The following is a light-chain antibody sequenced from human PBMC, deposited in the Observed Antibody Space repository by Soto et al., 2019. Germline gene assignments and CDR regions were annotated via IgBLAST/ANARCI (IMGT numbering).Light chain of an antibody. CDR2: EVS. CDR3: SSYTSISTYV. V-gene: IGLV2-14*01. J-gene: IGLJ1*01. CDR1: SSDVGGYNY. Sequence: QLVLTQPASVSGSPGQSITISCTGTSSDVGGYNYVSWYQQHPGKAPKLMISEVSNRPSGVSNRFSGSKSANTASLTISGLQAEDEADYYCSSYTSISTYVFGTGTKLTVL.